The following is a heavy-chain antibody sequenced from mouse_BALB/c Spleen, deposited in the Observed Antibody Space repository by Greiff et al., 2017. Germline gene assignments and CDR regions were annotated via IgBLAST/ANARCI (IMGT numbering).Heavy chain of an antibody. CDR2: IRLKSDNYAT. CDR1: GFTFSSYW. J-gene: IGHJ3*01. CDR3: TATPFAY. Sequence: EVKVEESGGGLVQPGGSMKLSCVASGFTFSSYWMSWVRQSPEKGLEWVAEIRLKSDNYATHYAESVKGKFTISRDDSKSRLYLQMNSLRAEDTGIYYCTATPFAYWGQGTLVTVSA. V-gene: IGHV6-3*01.